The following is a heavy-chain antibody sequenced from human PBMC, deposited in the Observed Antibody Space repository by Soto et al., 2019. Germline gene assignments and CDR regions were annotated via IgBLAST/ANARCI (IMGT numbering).Heavy chain of an antibody. Sequence: EVQLVESGGGLVQPGGSLRLSCAASGFTFSSYSMNWVRQAPGKGLEWVSYISSSSSTIYYADSVKGRFTISRDNAKNSTYLPMDGLRADATAVYYCARVPPPLGYCSGGSGYYYYMDGWGKGTTVTVSS. D-gene: IGHD2-15*01. CDR2: ISSSSSTI. V-gene: IGHV3-48*01. CDR1: GFTFSSYS. J-gene: IGHJ6*03. CDR3: ARVPPPLGYCSGGSGYYYYMDG.